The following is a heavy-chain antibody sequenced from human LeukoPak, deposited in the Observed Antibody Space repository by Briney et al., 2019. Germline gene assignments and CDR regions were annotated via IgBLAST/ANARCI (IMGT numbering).Heavy chain of an antibody. V-gene: IGHV4-59*08. CDR1: GGSISSYY. J-gene: IGHJ4*02. D-gene: IGHD3-22*01. Sequence: SETLSLTCTVSGGSISSYYWSWIRQPPGKGLEWIGYIYYSGSTNYNPPLKSRVTISVDTSKNQFSLKLSSVTAADTAVYYCARLEGYYDSSGYWGYFDYWGQGTLVTVSS. CDR2: IYYSGST. CDR3: ARLEGYYDSSGYWGYFDY.